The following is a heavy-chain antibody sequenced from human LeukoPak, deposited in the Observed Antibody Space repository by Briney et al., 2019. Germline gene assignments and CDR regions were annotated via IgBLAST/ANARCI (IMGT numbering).Heavy chain of an antibody. D-gene: IGHD6-19*01. CDR3: ARGYSSGWYGGI. V-gene: IGHV3-23*01. Sequence: GGSLRLSCAASGFTFSSYAMSWVRQAPGKGLEWVSAISGSGGSTHYADSVKGRFTISRDNSKNTLFLQMNSLRDEDTAVYYCARGYSSGWYGGIWGQGTLVTVSS. J-gene: IGHJ4*02. CDR1: GFTFSSYA. CDR2: ISGSGGST.